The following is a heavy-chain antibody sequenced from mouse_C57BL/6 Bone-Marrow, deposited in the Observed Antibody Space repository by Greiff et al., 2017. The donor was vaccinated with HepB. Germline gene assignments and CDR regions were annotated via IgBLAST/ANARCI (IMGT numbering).Heavy chain of an antibody. CDR1: GFTFSDFY. V-gene: IGHV7-1*01. D-gene: IGHD1-1*02. CDR3: ARDLYGRFDY. J-gene: IGHJ2*01. Sequence: EVMLVESGGGLVQSGRSLRLSCATSGFTFSDFYMEWVRQAPGKGLEWIAASRNKANDYTTEYSASVKGRFIVSRDTSQSILYLQMNALRAEDTAIYYCARDLYGRFDYWGQGTTLTVSS. CDR2: SRNKANDYTT.